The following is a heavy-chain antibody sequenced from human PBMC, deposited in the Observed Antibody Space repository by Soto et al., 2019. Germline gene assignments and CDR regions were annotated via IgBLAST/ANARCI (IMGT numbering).Heavy chain of an antibody. CDR1: GYAITSNA. V-gene: IGHV1-18*01. CDR2: ISAYNGNT. Sequence: GAPVKPSSKASGYAITSNAISSAQQAPGQGLEWMGWISAYNGNTNYAQKLQGRVTMTTDTSTSTAYMELSSLKSEDTAVYYCARRDYDRGFDYWGQGTLVTVSS. J-gene: IGHJ4*02. D-gene: IGHD3-22*01. CDR3: ARRDYDRGFDY.